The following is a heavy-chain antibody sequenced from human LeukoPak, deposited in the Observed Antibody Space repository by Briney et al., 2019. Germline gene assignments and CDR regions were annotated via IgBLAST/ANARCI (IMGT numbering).Heavy chain of an antibody. CDR1: GFTFSSYS. V-gene: IGHV3-21*01. J-gene: IGHJ6*03. D-gene: IGHD5-12*01. Sequence: GGSLRLSCAASGFTFSSYSMNWVRQAPGKGLEGVSSISSSSSYIYYADSVKGRFTISRDNAKNSLYLRMNSLRAEDTAVYYCARSGYDSAYYYYYMDVWGKGTTVTVSS. CDR3: ARSGYDSAYYYYYMDV. CDR2: ISSSSSYI.